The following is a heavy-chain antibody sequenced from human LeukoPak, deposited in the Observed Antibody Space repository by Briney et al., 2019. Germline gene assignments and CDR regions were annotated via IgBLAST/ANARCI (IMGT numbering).Heavy chain of an antibody. CDR1: GGTFRRND. D-gene: IGHD5-12*01. CDR2: FIPNLSMS. CDR3: ASTYSGYHY. Sequence: SVKVSCKAFGGTFRRNDLTWVRQAPGQGLEWMGGFIPNLSMSHYAQKFKARVTITADESTTTVYMELRSLRSEDEAVYYCASTYSGYHYWGQGTLVTVSS. J-gene: IGHJ4*02. V-gene: IGHV1-69*10.